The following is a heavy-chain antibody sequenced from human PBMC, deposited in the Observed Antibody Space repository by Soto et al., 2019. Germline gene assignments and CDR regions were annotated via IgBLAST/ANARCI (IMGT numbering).Heavy chain of an antibody. V-gene: IGHV4-59*08. CDR2: INYDGYS. J-gene: IGHJ6*02. CDR1: GGSITNYY. Sequence: QVQLQESGPGLVKPSETLSLTCTVSGGSITNYYCSWFRQPPGKGLEWIGYINYDGYSAYNLSLKGRVTLSMAVSKTQFSLMLESVTATDTAVYYCARHGFGPLHGLVDVWGPGTTVIVSS. CDR3: ARHGFGPLHGLVDV. D-gene: IGHD3-10*01.